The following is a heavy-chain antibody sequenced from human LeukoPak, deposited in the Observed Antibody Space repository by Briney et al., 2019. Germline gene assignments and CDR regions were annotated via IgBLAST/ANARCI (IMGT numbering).Heavy chain of an antibody. V-gene: IGHV1-3*01. CDR3: ARERWHCRGNDCYSVYYYGLDV. J-gene: IGHJ6*02. Sequence: ASVKVSCKASGYTFTSYAMHWVRQAPGQRLEWMGWINAGNGNTKYSQKFQGRVTITRDTSASTVYMELSSLTSDDTAVYYCARERWHCRGNDCYSVYYYGLDVWGQGTTVTVSS. CDR1: GYTFTSYA. D-gene: IGHD2-15*01. CDR2: INAGNGNT.